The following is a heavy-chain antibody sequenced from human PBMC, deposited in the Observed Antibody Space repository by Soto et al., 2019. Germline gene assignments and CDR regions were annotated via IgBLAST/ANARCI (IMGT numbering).Heavy chain of an antibody. D-gene: IGHD3-9*01. J-gene: IGHJ3*02. V-gene: IGHV4-61*08. CDR2: IYYSGST. Sequence: PSETLSLTCTVSGGSISSGGYYWSWIRQPPGKGLEWIGYIYYSGSTNYNPSLKSRVTISVDTSKNQFSLKLSSVTAADTAVYYCARGHYDILTGPSDAFDIWGQGTMVTVSS. CDR1: GGSISSGGYY. CDR3: ARGHYDILTGPSDAFDI.